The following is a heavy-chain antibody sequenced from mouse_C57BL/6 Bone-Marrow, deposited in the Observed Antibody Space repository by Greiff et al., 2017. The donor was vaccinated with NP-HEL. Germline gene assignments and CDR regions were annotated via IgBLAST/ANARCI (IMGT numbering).Heavy chain of an antibody. CDR1: GYSFTGYY. D-gene: IGHD2-4*01. J-gene: IGHJ4*01. Sequence: VQLKESGPELVKPGASVKISCKASGYSFTGYYMHWVKQSHGNILDWIGYIYPYNGVSSYNQKFKGKATLTVDKSSSTAYMELRSLTSEDSAVYYCARLIYYDYYYAMDYWGQGTSVTVSS. V-gene: IGHV1-31*01. CDR3: ARLIYYDYYYAMDY. CDR2: IYPYNGVS.